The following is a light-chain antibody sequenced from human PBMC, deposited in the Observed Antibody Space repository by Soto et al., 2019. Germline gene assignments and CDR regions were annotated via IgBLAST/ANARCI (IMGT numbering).Light chain of an antibody. Sequence: DTQMTQSPSTLSASVGDRVTITCRASQSISSWLAWYQQKPGKAHKLLIYKASTLHSGVPSSFSGRGSGTEFPLTISSLQPDDFANYYCQQYDSYPLTFGEGTKVEIK. CDR3: QQYDSYPLT. V-gene: IGKV1-5*03. CDR2: KAS. J-gene: IGKJ4*01. CDR1: QSISSW.